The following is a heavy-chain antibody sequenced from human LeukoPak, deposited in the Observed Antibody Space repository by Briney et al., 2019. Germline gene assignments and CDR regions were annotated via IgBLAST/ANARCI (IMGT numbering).Heavy chain of an antibody. CDR2: IYYNGST. CDR3: ARASISYIQNEGDY. J-gene: IGHJ4*02. Sequence: SETLSLTCAVYGGSFSGYYWSWIRQPPGKGLEWIGYIYYNGSTYYNPSLKSRVTISVDTSKNQFSLKLSSVTAADTAVYYCARASISYIQNEGDYWGQGTLVTVSS. CDR1: GGSFSGYY. V-gene: IGHV4-30-4*08. D-gene: IGHD3-16*02.